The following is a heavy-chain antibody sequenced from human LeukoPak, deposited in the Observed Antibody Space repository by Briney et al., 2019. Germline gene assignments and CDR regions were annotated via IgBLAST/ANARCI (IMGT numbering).Heavy chain of an antibody. CDR3: ARVSNSDWYFDL. J-gene: IGHJ2*01. CDR2: TYYRSKWYN. CDR1: GDSVSSNSAA. Sequence: SQTLSLTCVISGDSVSSNSAAWNWIRQSPSRGLEWLGRTYYRSKWYNDYAVSVKSRIIFNPDTSKNQFSLRLNSVTPEDTAVYYCARVSNSDWYFDLWGRGTLVTVSS. V-gene: IGHV6-1*01. D-gene: IGHD5/OR15-5a*01.